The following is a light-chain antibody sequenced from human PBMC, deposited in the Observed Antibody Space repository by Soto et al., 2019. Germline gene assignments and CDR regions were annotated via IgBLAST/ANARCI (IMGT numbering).Light chain of an antibody. J-gene: IGKJ1*01. V-gene: IGKV1-5*01. CDR1: QSISHF. CDR3: QQDTSYSRA. Sequence: DIELPRSDTTLSASVGDRVTITFRASQSISHFLAWDQQKPGKVPKLLIYDASNLGSGVPSRFSGSGSGTDFTLTISGLQPDDFPPYYCQQDTSYSRAFCQGTKV. CDR2: DAS.